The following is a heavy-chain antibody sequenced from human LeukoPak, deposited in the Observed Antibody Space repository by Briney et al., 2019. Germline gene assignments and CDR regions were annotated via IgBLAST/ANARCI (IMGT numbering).Heavy chain of an antibody. Sequence: GGSLRLSCAASGFMFNGYSMTWVRQAPGKGLEWVSYISGGSDYIYYTDSVKGRFTISRDNAKKSLYLQLNSLRVEDTAVYYCARWGLGPSFDSWGQGTLVTVSS. CDR1: GFMFNGYS. CDR3: ARWGLGPSFDS. J-gene: IGHJ4*02. V-gene: IGHV3-21*01. CDR2: ISGGSDYI. D-gene: IGHD1-26*01.